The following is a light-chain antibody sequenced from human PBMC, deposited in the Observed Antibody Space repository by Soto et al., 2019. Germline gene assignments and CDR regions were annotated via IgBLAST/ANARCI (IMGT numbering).Light chain of an antibody. CDR2: GAS. CDR1: QSVSSSY. J-gene: IGKJ4*01. CDR3: QQYDSSPLLT. V-gene: IGKV3-20*01. Sequence: EIVLTQSPGTLSLSPGERDTLSCRASQSVSSSYLAWYQQKPGQAPRLLIYGASSRATGIPDRFSGSGSGTDFTLTISRLEPEDFAVYYCQQYDSSPLLTFGGGTKV.